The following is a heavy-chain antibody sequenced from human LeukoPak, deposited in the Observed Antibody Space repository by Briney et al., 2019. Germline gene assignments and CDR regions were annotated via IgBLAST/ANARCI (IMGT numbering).Heavy chain of an antibody. CDR1: GSTFSSYS. CDR3: ARAARTGRLGYYFDY. Sequence: GGSLRLSCAASGSTFSSYSMNWVRQAPGKGLEWVASISSSSSYIYYADSVKGRFTISRDNAKNSLYLQMNSLRAEDTAVHYCARAARTGRLGYYFDYWGQGTLVTVSS. CDR2: ISSSSSYI. V-gene: IGHV3-21*01. J-gene: IGHJ4*02. D-gene: IGHD3/OR15-3a*01.